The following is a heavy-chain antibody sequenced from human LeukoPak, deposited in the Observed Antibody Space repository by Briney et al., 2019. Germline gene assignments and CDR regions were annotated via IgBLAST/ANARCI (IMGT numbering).Heavy chain of an antibody. CDR2: ISYDGSIK. D-gene: IGHD3-3*01. V-gene: IGHV3-30-3*01. J-gene: IGHJ3*02. CDR3: ARDRIGYYDFWSGYYKGAFDI. CDR1: GFTFSSYT. Sequence: GGSLRLSCAASGFTFSSYTMHWVRQAPGKGLEWVAVISYDGSIKYYADSVKGRFTISRDNSKNTLYLQMNSLRAEDTAVYYCARDRIGYYDFWSGYYKGAFDIWGQGTMVTVSS.